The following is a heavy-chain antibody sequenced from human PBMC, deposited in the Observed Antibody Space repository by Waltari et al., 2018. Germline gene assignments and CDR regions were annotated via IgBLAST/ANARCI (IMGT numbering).Heavy chain of an antibody. Sequence: EGQLVQSGAEVKKPGASLKISCKGSGSRFTCYGIGWVRQMPGKGLEWMGITYPGDSDTRYSPSFQGQVTISADKSISTAYLQWSSLKASDTAMYYCATAPGDFWVLFDYWGQGTLVTVSS. J-gene: IGHJ4*02. V-gene: IGHV5-51*01. D-gene: IGHD3-10*01. CDR2: TYPGDSDT. CDR3: ATAPGDFWVLFDY. CDR1: GSRFTCYG.